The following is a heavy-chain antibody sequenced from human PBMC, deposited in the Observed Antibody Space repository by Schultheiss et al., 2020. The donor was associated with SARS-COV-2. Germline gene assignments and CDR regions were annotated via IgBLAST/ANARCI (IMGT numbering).Heavy chain of an antibody. D-gene: IGHD6-13*01. J-gene: IGHJ6*02. CDR1: GYTFTSYD. Sequence: ASVKVSCKASGYTFTSYDINWVRQAPGQGLEWMGWINPNSGGTNYAQKFQGWVTMTRDTSISTAYMELSRLRSDDTAVYYCASAAAGTTYGMDVWGQGTTVTVSS. CDR2: INPNSGGT. CDR3: ASAAAGTTYGMDV. V-gene: IGHV1-2*04.